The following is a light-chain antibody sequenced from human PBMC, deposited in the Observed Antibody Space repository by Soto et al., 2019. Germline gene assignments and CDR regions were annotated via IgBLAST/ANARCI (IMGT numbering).Light chain of an antibody. Sequence: QSALTQPASVSGSPGQSITISCTGTSSDVGGSNYVSWYQQHPGKAPKLMIYDVNNRPSGISNRFSGSKSGNTASLTISGLQAEDEADYYCQSYDSRLRRWVFGGGTKGTVL. CDR2: DVN. V-gene: IGLV2-14*01. J-gene: IGLJ3*02. CDR1: SSDVGGSNY. CDR3: QSYDSRLRRWV.